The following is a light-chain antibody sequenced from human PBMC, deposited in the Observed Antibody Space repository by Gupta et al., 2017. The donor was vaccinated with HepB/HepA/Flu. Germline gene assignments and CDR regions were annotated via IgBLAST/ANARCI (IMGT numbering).Light chain of an antibody. CDR1: KLGDKY. J-gene: IGLJ2*01. CDR2: QDS. CDR3: QAWDSSTVV. V-gene: IGLV3-1*01. Sequence: SYALTQPPSVSVSPGQPASLTCSGDKLGDKYACWYQQKPGQSPVLVIYQDSKRPSGIPERFSGSNAGNTATLTIGGTQAMDEADYYCQAWDSSTVVFGGGTKLTVL.